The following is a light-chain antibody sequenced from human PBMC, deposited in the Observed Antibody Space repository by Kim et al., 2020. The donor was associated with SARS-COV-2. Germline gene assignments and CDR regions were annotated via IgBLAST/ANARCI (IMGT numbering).Light chain of an antibody. CDR2: DAS. V-gene: IGKV3-20*01. J-gene: IGKJ3*01. CDR1: QRIRTY. CDR3: QQYDDLPRT. Sequence: SSTGERATLSCRASQRIRTYLAGYQQKRGQAPRLLIYDASSRATGIPDRFSGSGSGTDFTLTISRLEPEDCTMYYCQQYDDLPRTFGPGTKVDIK.